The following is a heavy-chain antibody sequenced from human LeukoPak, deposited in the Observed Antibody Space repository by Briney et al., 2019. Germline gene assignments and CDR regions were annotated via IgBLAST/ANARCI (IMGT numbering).Heavy chain of an antibody. Sequence: GGSLRLSCAASGFTFSSYAMSWVREAPGKGLEWVSAISGGGGSTYYADSVKGRFTISRDNSKNTLYLQMNSLRAEDTAVYYCAKVRAGPFDYWGQGTLVTVSS. CDR2: ISGGGGST. D-gene: IGHD6-13*01. J-gene: IGHJ4*02. CDR1: GFTFSSYA. V-gene: IGHV3-23*01. CDR3: AKVRAGPFDY.